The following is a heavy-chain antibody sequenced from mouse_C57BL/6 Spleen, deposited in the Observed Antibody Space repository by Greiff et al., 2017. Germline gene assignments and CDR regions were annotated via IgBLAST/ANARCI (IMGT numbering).Heavy chain of an antibody. J-gene: IGHJ4*01. D-gene: IGHD2-10*01. CDR2: ISNLAYSI. CDR1: GFTFSDYG. CDR3: ARTSYGNYAMDY. V-gene: IGHV5-15*01. Sequence: EVQLVESGGGLVHPGGSLKLSCAASGFTFSDYGMAWVRQAPRKGPEWVAFISNLAYSIYYADTVTGRFTISRENAKNTLYLEMSSLRSEDTAMYYCARTSYGNYAMDYWGQGTSVTVSS.